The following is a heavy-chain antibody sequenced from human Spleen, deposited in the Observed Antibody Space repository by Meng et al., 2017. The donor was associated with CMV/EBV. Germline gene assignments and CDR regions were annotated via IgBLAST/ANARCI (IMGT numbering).Heavy chain of an antibody. CDR3: ATEGSGLDY. J-gene: IGHJ4*02. CDR1: GFNFRSYA. V-gene: IGHV3-30-3*01. D-gene: IGHD6-19*01. Sequence: GESLKISCAASGFNFRSYAMHWVRQAPGKGLEWVAIIVDDGSTKYYADSVKGRFTISRDNSKNTLYLQMNSLRAEDTAVYYCATEGSGLDYWGQGTLVTVSS. CDR2: IVDDGSTK.